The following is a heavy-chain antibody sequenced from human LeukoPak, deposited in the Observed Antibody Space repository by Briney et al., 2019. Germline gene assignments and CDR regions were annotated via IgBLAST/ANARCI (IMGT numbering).Heavy chain of an antibody. CDR1: GYTFTGYY. CDR3: ARAFTSLEWLAHQDYYFDY. V-gene: IGHV1-2*02. J-gene: IGHJ4*02. D-gene: IGHD6-19*01. CDR2: INPYSGGT. Sequence: GASVKVSCKASGYTFTGYYMHWVRQAPGQGLEWMGWINPYSGGTNNAQKFQGRVTMTRDTSISTAYMELSRLRSDDTAVYYCARAFTSLEWLAHQDYYFDYWGQGTLVTVSS.